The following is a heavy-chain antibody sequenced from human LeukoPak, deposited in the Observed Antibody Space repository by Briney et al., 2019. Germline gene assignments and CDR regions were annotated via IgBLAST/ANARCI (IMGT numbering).Heavy chain of an antibody. D-gene: IGHD2-21*02. Sequence: SAKVSCKASGGTFSSYAISWVRQAPGQGLEWMGGIIPIFGTANYAQKFQGRVTITTDESTSTAYMELSSLRSEDTAVYYCARAPSGGDSTYDWFDPWGQGTLVTVSS. CDR2: IIPIFGTA. J-gene: IGHJ5*02. CDR1: GGTFSSYA. CDR3: ARAPSGGDSTYDWFDP. V-gene: IGHV1-69*05.